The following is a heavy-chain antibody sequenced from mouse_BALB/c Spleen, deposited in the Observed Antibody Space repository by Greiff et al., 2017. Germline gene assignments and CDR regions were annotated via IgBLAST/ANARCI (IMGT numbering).Heavy chain of an antibody. CDR3: ARREGIIGRAMDY. CDR2: IYWDDDK. V-gene: IGHV8-12*01. Sequence: QVTLNESGPGILQPSQTLSLTCSFSGFSLSTSGMGVSWIRQPSGKGLEWLAHIYWDDDKRYNPSLKSRLTISKDTSSNQVFLKITSVDTADTATYYCARREGIIGRAMDYWGQGTSVTVSA. CDR1: GFSLSTSGMG. J-gene: IGHJ4*01. D-gene: IGHD2-14*01.